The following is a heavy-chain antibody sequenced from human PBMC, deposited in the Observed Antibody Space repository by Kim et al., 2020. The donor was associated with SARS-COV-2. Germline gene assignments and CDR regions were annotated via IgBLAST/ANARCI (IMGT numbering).Heavy chain of an antibody. V-gene: IGHV3-74*01. CDR1: GFTFSDFY. CDR2: ISYGGGRT. Sequence: GGSLRLSCAASGFTFSDFYMNWVRQAPGKGLMWVSRISYGGGRTNYADSVKGRFTVSRDNSKNTLYLEMTSLRAEDTALYYCVKRGYTSTASFDYWGQGTLVTVSS. D-gene: IGHD5-12*01. CDR3: VKRGYTSTASFDY. J-gene: IGHJ4*02.